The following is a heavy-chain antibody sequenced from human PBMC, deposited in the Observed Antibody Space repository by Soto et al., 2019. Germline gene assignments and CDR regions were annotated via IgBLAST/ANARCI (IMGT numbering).Heavy chain of an antibody. CDR1: GYTFTGYY. CDR3: ARDLRLTGGGMDV. D-gene: IGHD7-27*01. CDR2: INPNNGGT. Sequence: AAPVKVSCKASGYTFTGYYMHWVRQAPGQGLEGMGWINPNNGGTNYAQKFQGWVTMTRDTSISTAYMELSRLRSDDTAVDYCARDLRLTGGGMDVGGQGTTVTVSS. V-gene: IGHV1-2*04. J-gene: IGHJ6*02.